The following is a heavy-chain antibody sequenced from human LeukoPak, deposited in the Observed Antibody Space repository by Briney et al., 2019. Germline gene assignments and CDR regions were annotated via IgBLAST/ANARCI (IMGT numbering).Heavy chain of an antibody. CDR1: GGTFGSYA. CDR2: IIPIFGTA. D-gene: IGHD3-10*01. Sequence: GASVKVSCKASGGTFGSYAISWVRQAPGQGLEWMGGIIPIFGTASYAQKFQGRVTITADESTSTAYMELSSLRSEDTAVFYCARDDYYGSGSYYNVDYYYGMDVWGQGTTVTVSS. J-gene: IGHJ6*02. V-gene: IGHV1-69*13. CDR3: ARDDYYGSGSYYNVDYYYGMDV.